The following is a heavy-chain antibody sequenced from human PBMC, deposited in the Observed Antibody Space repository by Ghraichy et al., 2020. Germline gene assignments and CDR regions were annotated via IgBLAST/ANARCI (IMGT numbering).Heavy chain of an antibody. CDR2: INHSGST. CDR3: ARITIFTPGSGMDV. D-gene: IGHD3-3*01. Sequence: GSLRLSCAVYGGSFSGYYWSWIRQPPGKGLEWIGEINHSGSTNYNPSLKSRVTVSEDTSKNQFSLKVSSVTAADTAVYYCARITIFTPGSGMDVWGQGTTVTVSS. CDR1: GGSFSGYY. J-gene: IGHJ6*02. V-gene: IGHV4-34*01.